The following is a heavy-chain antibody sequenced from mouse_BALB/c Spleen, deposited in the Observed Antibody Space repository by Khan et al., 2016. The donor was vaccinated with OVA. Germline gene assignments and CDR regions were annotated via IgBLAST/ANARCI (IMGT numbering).Heavy chain of an antibody. J-gene: IGHJ1*01. CDR3: ARKSYSYDRYFDV. Sequence: QIQLVQSGPELKKPGETVKISCKASGYTSTNYGMNWVKQAPGKGLKWMGWINTYTGEPTYADDFKGRFAFSLETSANTAYLQINNLKNEDTATYFCARKSYSYDRYFDVWDAGTTVTVSS. CDR1: GYTSTNYG. V-gene: IGHV9-3-1*01. CDR2: INTYTGEP. D-gene: IGHD2-12*01.